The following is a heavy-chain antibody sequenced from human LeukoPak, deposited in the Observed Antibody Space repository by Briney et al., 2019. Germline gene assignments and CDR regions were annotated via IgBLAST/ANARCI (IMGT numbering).Heavy chain of an antibody. CDR3: ARRGGGPYFDY. Sequence: PSETLSLTCTVSGGSISSYYWSWIRQPPGKGLEWIGYIYYSGSTNYNPSLKSRVTISVDTSKNQFSLKLSSVTAADTAVYYCARRGGGPYFDYWGQGTLVTVSS. CDR2: IYYSGST. V-gene: IGHV4-59*08. J-gene: IGHJ4*02. D-gene: IGHD3-10*01. CDR1: GGSISSYY.